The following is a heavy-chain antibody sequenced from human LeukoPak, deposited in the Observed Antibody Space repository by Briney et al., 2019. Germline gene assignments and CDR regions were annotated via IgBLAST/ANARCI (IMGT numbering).Heavy chain of an antibody. J-gene: IGHJ4*02. D-gene: IGHD6-19*01. V-gene: IGHV3-23*01. CDR3: ARTVALDY. CDR2: ISGSGGST. CDR1: AFIFNNAW. Sequence: GGSLRLSCATSAFIFNNAWMSWVRQAPGKGLEWVSGISGSGGSTYYADSVKGHFTISRDNSKNTLYVQLNSLRAEDTAVYYCARTVALDYWGQGTLVTVSS.